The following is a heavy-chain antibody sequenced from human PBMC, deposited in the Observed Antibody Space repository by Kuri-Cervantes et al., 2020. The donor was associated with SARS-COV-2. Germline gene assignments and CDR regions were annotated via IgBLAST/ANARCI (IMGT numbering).Heavy chain of an antibody. Sequence: GESLKISCAASGFTFSSFPMSWVRQAPGKGLVWVSGISGSGANTYYADAVTGWFTTSRDNSEYTLYLQMNSLRAEDTAVYYCVKDSRVYYFDYWGQGTLVTVSS. V-gene: IGHV3-23*01. CDR1: GFTFSSFP. J-gene: IGHJ4*02. D-gene: IGHD2/OR15-2a*01. CDR3: VKDSRVYYFDY. CDR2: ISGSGANT.